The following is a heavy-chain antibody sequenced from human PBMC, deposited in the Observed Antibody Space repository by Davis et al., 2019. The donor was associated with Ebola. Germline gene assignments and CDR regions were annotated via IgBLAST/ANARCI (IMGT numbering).Heavy chain of an antibody. CDR1: GGSISSSSYY. J-gene: IGHJ5*02. CDR2: IYYSGST. CDR3: ARHALVSSWFDP. V-gene: IGHV4-39*01. D-gene: IGHD2-2*01. Sequence: SETLFLTCTVSGGSISSSSYYWGWIRQPPGKGLEWIGSIYYSGSTYYNPSLKSRVTISVDTSKNQFSLKLSSVTAADTAVYYCARHALVSSWFDPWGQGTLVTVSS.